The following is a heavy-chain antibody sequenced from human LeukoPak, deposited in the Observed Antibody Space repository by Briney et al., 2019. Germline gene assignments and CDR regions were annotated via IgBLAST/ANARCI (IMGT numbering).Heavy chain of an antibody. CDR3: ARTAYSSSAYSVFDY. CDR1: GGSISSYY. J-gene: IGHJ4*02. CDR2: IYYSGST. D-gene: IGHD6-6*01. Sequence: SETLSLTYTVSGGSISSYYWSWIRQPPGKGLEWIGYIYYSGSTNYNPSLKSRVTISVDTSKNQFSLKLSSVTAADTAVYYCARTAYSSSAYSVFDYWGQGTLVTVSS. V-gene: IGHV4-59*01.